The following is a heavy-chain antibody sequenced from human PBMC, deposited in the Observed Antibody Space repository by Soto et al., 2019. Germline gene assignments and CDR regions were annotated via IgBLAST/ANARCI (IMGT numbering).Heavy chain of an antibody. CDR2: ISAYNGNT. CDR1: VYTFTSYG. V-gene: IGHV1-18*01. D-gene: IGHD3-16*01. CDR3: AREGEGNLRYPYYYYYGMDV. J-gene: IGHJ6*02. Sequence: EASVKVCCKASVYTFTSYGMSWVRQAPGQGLEWMGWISAYNGNTNYAQKLQGRVTMTTDTSTSTAYMELRSLRSDDTAVYYCAREGEGNLRYPYYYYYGMDVWGQGTTVTVSS.